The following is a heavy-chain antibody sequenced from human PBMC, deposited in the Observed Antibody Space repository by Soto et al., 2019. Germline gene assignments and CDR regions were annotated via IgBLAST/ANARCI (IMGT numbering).Heavy chain of an antibody. CDR1: GYTFTSYG. CDR3: ARARRYYGSAADAFDI. D-gene: IGHD3-10*01. J-gene: IGHJ3*02. V-gene: IGHV1-18*01. CDR2: ISAYNGNT. Sequence: QVQLVQSGAEVKKPGASVKVSCKASGYTFTSYGISWVRQAPGQGLEWMGWISAYNGNTNYAQKLQGRVTRTTDTSTSTAYMELRSLRSDDTAVYYCARARRYYGSAADAFDIWGQGTMVTVSS.